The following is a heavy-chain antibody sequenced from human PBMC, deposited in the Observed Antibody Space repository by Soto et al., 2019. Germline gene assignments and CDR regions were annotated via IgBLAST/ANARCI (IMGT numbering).Heavy chain of an antibody. V-gene: IGHV4-34*02. Sequence: QVQLQQWGAGLLKPSETLSLTCAVYGGSFSGYYWSWIRQPPGKGLDWIGEINHGGSTNYNPSLKSRVTISIDTSKNQFSLKLSSVTAADTAVYYCASGGQTIIPKDWGQGPLVPVSS. D-gene: IGHD5-12*01. CDR1: GGSFSGYY. CDR3: ASGGQTIIPKD. J-gene: IGHJ4*02. CDR2: INHGGST.